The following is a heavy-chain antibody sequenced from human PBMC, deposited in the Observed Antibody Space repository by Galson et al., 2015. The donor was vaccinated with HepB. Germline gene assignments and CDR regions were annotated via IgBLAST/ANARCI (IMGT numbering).Heavy chain of an antibody. V-gene: IGHV3-33*01. J-gene: IGHJ6*04. CDR1: GFTFSSYG. Sequence: SLRLSCAASGFTFSSYGMHWVRQAPGKGLEWVAVIWHDGSNKYYADSVKGRFTISRDNSKNTLYLQMNSLRAEDTAVYYCARDLFMYYDSRGVLDVWGKGTTVTVSS. CDR2: IWHDGSNK. CDR3: ARDLFMYYDSRGVLDV. D-gene: IGHD3-22*01.